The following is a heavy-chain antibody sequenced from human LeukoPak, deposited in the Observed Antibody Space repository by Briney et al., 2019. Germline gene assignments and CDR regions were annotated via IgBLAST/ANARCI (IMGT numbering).Heavy chain of an antibody. D-gene: IGHD6-13*01. Sequence: SETLSLTCTVSGGSISSGGYYWSWIRQHPGKGLEWIGYIYYSGSTYYNPSLKSRVTISVDTSKNQFSLKLSSVTAADTAVYYCARVVSSWYSFDYWGQGTLVTVSS. J-gene: IGHJ4*02. V-gene: IGHV4-31*03. CDR3: ARVVSSWYSFDY. CDR1: GGSISSGGYY. CDR2: IYYSGST.